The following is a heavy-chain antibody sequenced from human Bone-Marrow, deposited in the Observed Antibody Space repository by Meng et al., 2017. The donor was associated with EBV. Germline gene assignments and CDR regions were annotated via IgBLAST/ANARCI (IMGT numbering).Heavy chain of an antibody. D-gene: IGHD6-6*01. J-gene: IGHJ5*02. V-gene: IGHV4-34*01. CDR3: AREVYNWFDP. CDR2: INHSGST. CDR1: GGSFSGYY. Sequence: QVQRQQWGEGLLKPSETLSLTCAVYGGSFSGYYWSWIRQPPGKGLEWIGEINHSGSTNYNPSLKSRVTISVDTSKNQFSLKLSSVTAADTAVYYCAREVYNWFDPWGQGTLVTASS.